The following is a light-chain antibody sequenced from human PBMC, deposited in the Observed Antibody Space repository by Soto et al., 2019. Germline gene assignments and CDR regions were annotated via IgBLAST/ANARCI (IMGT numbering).Light chain of an antibody. CDR3: SSYAVNKKLL. CDR2: DVT. J-gene: IGLJ2*01. CDR1: NSDIGAFTY. V-gene: IGLV2-8*01. Sequence: QSALSQPPSASVSPGQSVTISCTGTNSDIGAFTYVSWYQQHPGRAPRLIIYDVTKRPSGVPDRFSGSKSGNTASLTVSGLHVDDEADYFCSSYAVNKKLLFGGGTKLTVL.